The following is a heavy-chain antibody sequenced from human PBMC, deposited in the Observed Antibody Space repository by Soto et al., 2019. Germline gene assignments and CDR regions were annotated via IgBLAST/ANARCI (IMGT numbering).Heavy chain of an antibody. Sequence: SETLSLTCAVAGYSISSGYYWGWIRQTPGRGLEWIGSIYHGGSTYNNPSLKSRVTISVDTSKNHLSLKLSSVTAADTAVYYCARTYSGGYITLFHHWGQGTLVTVSS. J-gene: IGHJ1*01. CDR1: GYSISSGYY. D-gene: IGHD1-26*01. V-gene: IGHV4-38-2*01. CDR3: ARTYSGGYITLFHH. CDR2: IYHGGST.